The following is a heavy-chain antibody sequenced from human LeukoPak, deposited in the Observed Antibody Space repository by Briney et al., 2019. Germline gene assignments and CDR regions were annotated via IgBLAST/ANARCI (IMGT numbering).Heavy chain of an antibody. J-gene: IGHJ4*02. V-gene: IGHV4-59*01. CDR3: ARGSERSRGRLDS. D-gene: IGHD3-10*01. Sequence: SETLSLTCSLSSGSIASYYWTWVRQTPQKGLEWIGYIFASGTSEYNPSLKSRVTIALDMSRNQFSLKMTSVTAADTAVYFCARGSERSRGRLDSWGQGTLVTVS. CDR2: IFASGTS. CDR1: SGSIASYY.